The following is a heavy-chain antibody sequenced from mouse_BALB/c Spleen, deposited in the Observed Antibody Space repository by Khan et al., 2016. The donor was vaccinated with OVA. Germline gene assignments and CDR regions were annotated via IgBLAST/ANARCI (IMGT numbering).Heavy chain of an antibody. CDR1: GYNFTDNY. CDR2: IAPANGDT. D-gene: IGHD2-3*01. Sequence: VQLKQSGAELVKPGASVRLSCTASGYNFTDNYIHWVKQRPEQGLEWIGRIAPANGDTNYDPKFQDKATLTSDTSSNTSYLQLRSLTSEDTAVYYCAHHSYDARCFDDWGEGTTVTVSS. V-gene: IGHV14-3*02. J-gene: IGHJ1*01. CDR3: AHHSYDARCFDD.